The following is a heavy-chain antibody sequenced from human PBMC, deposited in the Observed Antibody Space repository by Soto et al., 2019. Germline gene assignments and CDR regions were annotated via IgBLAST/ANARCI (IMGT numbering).Heavy chain of an antibody. V-gene: IGHV4-4*07. CDR2: IYVTGRN. CDR3: ARSSPATTTFDWFDS. Sequence: PSETLSLTCTVYGDSISSYYWSWIRQSAGKRLEWIGRIYVTGRNDYNPSLKRRVTMSEDTSKNQISLNLRSLTAADTAIYYCARSSPATTTFDWFDSWGQGTPVTVSS. J-gene: IGHJ5*01. D-gene: IGHD1-7*01. CDR1: GDSISSYY.